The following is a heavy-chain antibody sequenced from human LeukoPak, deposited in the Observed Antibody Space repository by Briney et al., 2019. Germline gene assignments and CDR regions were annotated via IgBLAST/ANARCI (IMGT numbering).Heavy chain of an antibody. J-gene: IGHJ4*02. CDR1: GFSLSTSGVG. CDR3: ARVTLSFDY. Sequence: SGPTLVKPTQTLTLTCTFSGFSLSTSGVGVGWIRQPPGKALEWLALIYWNDDKRYSPSLKSRLTITKDTSKSQVVLTMTNMDPVDTATFYCARVTLSFDYWGQGTLVTVSS. D-gene: IGHD3-16*02. V-gene: IGHV2-5*01. CDR2: IYWNDDK.